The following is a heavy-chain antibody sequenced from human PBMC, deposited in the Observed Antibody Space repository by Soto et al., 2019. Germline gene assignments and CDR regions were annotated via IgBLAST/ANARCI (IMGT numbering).Heavy chain of an antibody. CDR1: AGTFDSYT. J-gene: IGHJ4*02. D-gene: IGHD3-10*01. CDR2: IIPMLRMS. CDR3: ATNYGSGSTHFDH. Sequence: QVQLVQSGAEVKKPGSSVKVSCSASAGTFDSYTISWVRQVPGQRLEWMGRIIPMLRMSNFAQNFQGRVSMTADESTSTAYMVLSSLRSEDTAVYFCATNYGSGSTHFDHWGQGTPVTVTS. V-gene: IGHV1-69*02.